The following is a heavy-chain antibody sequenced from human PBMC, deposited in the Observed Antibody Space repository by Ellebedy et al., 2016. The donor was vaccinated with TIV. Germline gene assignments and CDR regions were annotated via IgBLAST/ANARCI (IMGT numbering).Heavy chain of an antibody. Sequence: PGGSLRLSCAASGFTFSSYAMHWVRQAPGKGLEWVAVVSNDGDFKYYADSVKGRFTVSRDTSKNTLSLQMNSLRAEDTAVYYCARDFSYNYGYSWYFDFWGQGTLVTVSS. D-gene: IGHD5-18*01. J-gene: IGHJ4*02. CDR2: VSNDGDFK. V-gene: IGHV3-30-3*01. CDR3: ARDFSYNYGYSWYFDF. CDR1: GFTFSSYA.